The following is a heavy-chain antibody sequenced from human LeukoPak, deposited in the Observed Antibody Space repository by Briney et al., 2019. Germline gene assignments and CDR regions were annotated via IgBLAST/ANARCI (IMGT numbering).Heavy chain of an antibody. CDR2: INHSGST. Sequence: ETLSLTCAVYGGSFSDYYWSWIRQPPGKGLERIGEINHSGSTNYNPSLKSRVTISVDTSKNQFSLKLSSVTAADTAVYYCARVADSMDAFDIWGQGTMVTVSS. CDR1: GGSFSDYY. CDR3: ARVADSMDAFDI. J-gene: IGHJ3*02. D-gene: IGHD6-13*01. V-gene: IGHV4-34*01.